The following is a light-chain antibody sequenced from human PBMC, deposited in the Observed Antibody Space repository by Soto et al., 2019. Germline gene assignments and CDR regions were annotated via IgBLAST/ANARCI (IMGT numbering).Light chain of an antibody. V-gene: IGLV2-14*01. J-gene: IGLJ1*01. CDR1: SSDIGGYNY. CDR3: SSYTSGSTFYV. Sequence: QSVLTQPASVSGSPGQSITISCTGTSSDIGGYNYVSWFQQHPGKAPKLMISDVSNRPSGVSNRFSGSKSGNTASLTISGLQAEDVADYYCSSYTSGSTFYVFGTGTNVTVL. CDR2: DVS.